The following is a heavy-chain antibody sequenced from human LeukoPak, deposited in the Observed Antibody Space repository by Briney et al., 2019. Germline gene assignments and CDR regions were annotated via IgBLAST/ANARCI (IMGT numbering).Heavy chain of an antibody. V-gene: IGHV3-48*01. J-gene: IGHJ3*02. CDR1: GFTLDSYT. D-gene: IGHD3-16*01. CDR3: ARDREGDDAFDI. CDR2: ISSSSSTI. Sequence: GGSLRLSCAASGFTLDSYTMNWVRQAPGKGLEWVSYISSSSSTIYYADSVKGRFTISRDNAKNSLYLQMNSLRAEDTAVYYCARDREGDDAFDIWGQGTMVTVSS.